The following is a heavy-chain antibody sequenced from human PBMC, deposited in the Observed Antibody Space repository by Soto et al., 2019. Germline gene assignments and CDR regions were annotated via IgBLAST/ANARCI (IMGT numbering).Heavy chain of an antibody. V-gene: IGHV4-39*01. CDR2: IYYSGST. Sequence: PSETLSLTCPVSGVSINSASYYWSWIRQPPGKGLEWIGYIYYSGSTYYNPSLKSRVTISVDTSKNQFSLKLSSVTAADTAVYYCARSGGYSYGYAIDYWGQGTLVTVSS. J-gene: IGHJ4*02. CDR3: ARSGGYSYGYAIDY. CDR1: GVSINSASYY. D-gene: IGHD5-18*01.